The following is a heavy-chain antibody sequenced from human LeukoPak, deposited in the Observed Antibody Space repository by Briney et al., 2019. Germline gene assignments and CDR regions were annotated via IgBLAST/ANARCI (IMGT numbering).Heavy chain of an antibody. Sequence: PGGSLRLSCAASGFTFSDYYMSWIRQAPGKGLEWVSYISSSGSTIYYADSVKGRFTISRDNPDNVVYLQMNSLRAEDTAVYYCARVAVAGPTGWFDPWGQGTLVTVSS. CDR3: ARVAVAGPTGWFDP. CDR2: ISSSGSTI. J-gene: IGHJ5*02. CDR1: GFTFSDYY. V-gene: IGHV3-11*04. D-gene: IGHD6-13*01.